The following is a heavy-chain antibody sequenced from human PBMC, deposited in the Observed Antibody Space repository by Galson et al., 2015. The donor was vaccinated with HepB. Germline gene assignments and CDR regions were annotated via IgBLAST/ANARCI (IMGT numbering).Heavy chain of an antibody. Sequence: SLRLSCAASGFTFSSCSMNWVRQAPGKGLEWVSSISSSSSYIYYADSVKGRFTISRDNAKNSLYLQMNSLRAEDMAVYYCAREGLVVVATITPGGFDYWGQGTLVTVSS. CDR1: GFTFSSCS. V-gene: IGHV3-21*01. CDR3: AREGLVVVATITPGGFDY. D-gene: IGHD2-15*01. CDR2: ISSSSSYI. J-gene: IGHJ4*02.